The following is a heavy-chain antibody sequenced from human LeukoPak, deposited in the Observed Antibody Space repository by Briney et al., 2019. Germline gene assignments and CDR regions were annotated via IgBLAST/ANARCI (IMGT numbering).Heavy chain of an antibody. V-gene: IGHV3-7*01. D-gene: IGHD2-2*01. CDR2: IKQDGSEK. Sequence: GGSLRLSCAASGFTFSSYWMSWVRQAPGKGLEWVANIKQDGSEKYYVDSVKGRFTISRDNAKNSLYLQMNSLRAEDTAVYYCASTLGYCSSTSCYGNYFDYWGRGTLVTVSS. CDR1: GFTFSSYW. J-gene: IGHJ4*02. CDR3: ASTLGYCSSTSCYGNYFDY.